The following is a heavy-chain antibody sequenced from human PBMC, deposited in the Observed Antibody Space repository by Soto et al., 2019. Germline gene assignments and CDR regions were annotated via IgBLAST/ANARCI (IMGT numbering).Heavy chain of an antibody. CDR2: IYYIGST. Sequence: SETLSLTCNVSGGSISSYYWSWIRQPPGKGLEWIGFIYYIGSTDYNPSLKSRASVSIDTSKNQFSLNLTSVTAADTAVYYCASLTSSRFTNFDFWGQGTLVTVS. V-gene: IGHV4-59*08. D-gene: IGHD2-2*01. J-gene: IGHJ4*02. CDR3: ASLTSSRFTNFDF. CDR1: GGSISSYY.